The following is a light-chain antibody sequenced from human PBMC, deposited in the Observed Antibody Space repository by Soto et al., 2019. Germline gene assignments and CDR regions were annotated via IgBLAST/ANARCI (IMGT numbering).Light chain of an antibody. CDR3: QLRTNWPSLK. V-gene: IGKV3-11*01. J-gene: IGKJ4*02. Sequence: EIVMTPSPATLSVSPVEIATLYFMSSQSVSSNLACYQQKPGRAPRLLIYDASKRATGIPSRFSGSASGTDFTLTIRSLEPEDFAIYYCQLRTNWPSLKCGGGTKV. CDR2: DAS. CDR1: QSVSSN.